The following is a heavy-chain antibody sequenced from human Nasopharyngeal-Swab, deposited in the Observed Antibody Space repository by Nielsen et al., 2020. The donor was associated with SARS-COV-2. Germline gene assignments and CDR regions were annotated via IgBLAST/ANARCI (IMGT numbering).Heavy chain of an antibody. CDR3: AKAASAMSTVYYYYMDV. V-gene: IGHV3-9*01. Sequence: WIRQPPGKGLEWVSGISWNSGSIGYADSVRGRFTISRDNAKNSLYLQMNSLRLEDTALYFCAKAASAMSTVYYYYMDVWGKGTTVTVSS. J-gene: IGHJ6*03. D-gene: IGHD2-2*01. CDR2: ISWNSGSI.